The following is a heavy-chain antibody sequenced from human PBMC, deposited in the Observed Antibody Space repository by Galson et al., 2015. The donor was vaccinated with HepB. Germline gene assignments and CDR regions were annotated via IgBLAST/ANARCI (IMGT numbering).Heavy chain of an antibody. Sequence: PALVKPTQTLTLTCTFSGFSLSTSGMCVSWIRQPPGKALEWLACIDWDEDEYYRKSLKTRPTSSKDTSKTPVVLTMTNMDPVDTATYYCAREPRPSVTRMSFYYYYGMDVWGQGTTVTVSS. CDR2: IDWDEDE. CDR1: GFSLSTSGMC. V-gene: IGHV2-70*11. D-gene: IGHD4-17*01. J-gene: IGHJ6*02. CDR3: AREPRPSVTRMSFYYYYGMDV.